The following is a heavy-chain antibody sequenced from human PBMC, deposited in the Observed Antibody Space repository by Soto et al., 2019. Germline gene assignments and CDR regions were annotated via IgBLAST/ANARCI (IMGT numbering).Heavy chain of an antibody. CDR3: ARDPGIVVVVPAASFDY. J-gene: IGHJ4*02. CDR1: GFTFSSYA. Sequence: QVQLVESGGGVVQPGRSLRLSCAASGFTFSSYAMHWVRQAPGKGLEWVAVISYDGSNKYYADSVKGRFTISRDNSKNTLYLQMNSLRAEDTAVYYCARDPGIVVVVPAASFDYWGQGTLVTVSS. CDR2: ISYDGSNK. V-gene: IGHV3-30-3*01. D-gene: IGHD2-2*01.